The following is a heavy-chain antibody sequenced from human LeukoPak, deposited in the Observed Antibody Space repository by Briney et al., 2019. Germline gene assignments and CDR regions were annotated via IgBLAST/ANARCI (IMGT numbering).Heavy chain of an antibody. Sequence: GGSLRLSCAASGFTFSSYGMHWVRQAPGKGLEWVAVIWHDGSRKYYADSVKGRFTISRDNSKNTQSLQMNSLRAEDTALYYCAKDGGLNWGSQDAFDIWGQGTMVTVSS. J-gene: IGHJ3*02. CDR3: AKDGGLNWGSQDAFDI. CDR1: GFTFSSYG. CDR2: IWHDGSRK. D-gene: IGHD7-27*01. V-gene: IGHV3-33*06.